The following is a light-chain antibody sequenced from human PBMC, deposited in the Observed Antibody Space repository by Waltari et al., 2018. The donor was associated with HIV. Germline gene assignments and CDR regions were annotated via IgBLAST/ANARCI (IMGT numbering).Light chain of an antibody. CDR1: NSNIGKMT. J-gene: IGLJ3*02. Sequence: QSVLTQSPSVSGTPGQRVSIDCSGSNSNIGKMTVNWFQQLPGTPPKVIMFNPRQRPSAGPDRFSGSRSGTTASLVISVLQSEDEAEYYCAVWDDDLNTGLFGGGTKLTVL. V-gene: IGLV1-44*01. CDR2: NPR. CDR3: AVWDDDLNTGL.